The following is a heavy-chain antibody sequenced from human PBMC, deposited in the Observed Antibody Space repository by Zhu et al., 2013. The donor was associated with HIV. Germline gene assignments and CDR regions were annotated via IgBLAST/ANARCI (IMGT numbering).Heavy chain of an antibody. CDR1: GGTFSSYA. Sequence: QVQLVQSGAEVKKPGSSVKVSCKASGGTFSSYAISWVRQAPGQGLEWMGGIIPIFGTANYAQRFQGRVTITADESTSTAYMELSSLRSEDTAVYYCARDFPPSGLGXLAGAFDIWGQGTMVTVSS. D-gene: IGHD3-16*01. CDR3: ARDFPPSGLGXLAGAFDI. CDR2: IIPIFGTA. J-gene: IGHJ3*02. V-gene: IGHV1-69*01.